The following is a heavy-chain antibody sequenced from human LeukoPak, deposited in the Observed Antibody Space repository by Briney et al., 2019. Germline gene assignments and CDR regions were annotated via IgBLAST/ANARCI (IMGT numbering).Heavy chain of an antibody. V-gene: IGHV1-69*01. J-gene: IGHJ4*02. Sequence: GSSVKVSCKSSGGTFSTYGFTWVRQAPGQGLEWMGWIFPKFGTSNYAQRFQGRVTITADESTNTAYMEVRSLSAAHTAVCYCARGSSGSHTFDFWGQGSLVTVSS. D-gene: IGHD1-26*01. CDR2: IFPKFGTS. CDR3: ARGSSGSHTFDF. CDR1: GGTFSTYG.